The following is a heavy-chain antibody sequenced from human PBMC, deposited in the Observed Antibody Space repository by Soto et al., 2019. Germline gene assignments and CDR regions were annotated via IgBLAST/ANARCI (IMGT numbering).Heavy chain of an antibody. CDR2: IIPMLGIR. CDR1: GGTFSTYS. CDR3: TIGSWSGEVFDI. D-gene: IGHD2-21*01. V-gene: IGHV1-69*02. Sequence: QVQLVQSGAEVKKPESSVKVSCKDSGGTFSTYSMFWVRQAPGQGLEWMGRIIPMLGIRNYAQRFQDRVTITADKSTATAHMELSSLRSEDTALYYCTIGSWSGEVFDIWGQGTMVTVSS. J-gene: IGHJ3*02.